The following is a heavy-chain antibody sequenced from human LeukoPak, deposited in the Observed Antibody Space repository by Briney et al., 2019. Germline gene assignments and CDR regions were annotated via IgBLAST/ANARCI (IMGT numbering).Heavy chain of an antibody. D-gene: IGHD2-15*01. Sequence: GGSLTLSCAASGFNFRNYGMHWVRQAPGKGLEWVAYTRDDGSKNWYVDSVKGRFTISRDNSKSTLYLQMNSLRGEDTAVYYCANGDCRGGRCSSGAYWGQGTLVTVSS. CDR1: GFNFRNYG. J-gene: IGHJ4*02. V-gene: IGHV3-30*02. CDR2: TRDDGSKN. CDR3: ANGDCRGGRCSSGAY.